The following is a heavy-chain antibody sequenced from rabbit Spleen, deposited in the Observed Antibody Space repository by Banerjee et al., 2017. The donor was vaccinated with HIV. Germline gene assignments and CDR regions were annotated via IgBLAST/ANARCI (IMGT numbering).Heavy chain of an antibody. CDR1: GFEFSSYG. Sequence: QEQLVESGGGLVQPGGSLKLSCKASGFEFSSYGVSWVRQAPGKGLEWIGYIDPIFGSTYYANWVNGRFTISRENTQNTLYLQLTSLTAADTATYFCAKEGDTAYTTVRLWGQGTLVTVS. CDR2: IDPIFGST. V-gene: IGHV1S47*01. J-gene: IGHJ3*01. CDR3: AKEGDTAYTTVRL. D-gene: IGHD7-1*01.